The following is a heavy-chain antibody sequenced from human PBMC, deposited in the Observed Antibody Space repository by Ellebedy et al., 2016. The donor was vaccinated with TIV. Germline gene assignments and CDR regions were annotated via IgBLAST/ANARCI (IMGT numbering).Heavy chain of an antibody. CDR2: ISSSSSFI. V-gene: IGHV3-48*01. J-gene: IGHJ6*02. D-gene: IGHD2-2*01. CDR1: GFTFSSYS. Sequence: PGGSLRLSCAASGFTFSSYSMNWVRQAPGKGLEWVAYISSSSSFIYYGDSVKGRFTISRDNAKNSLYLQMSRLRVEDTAVYYCARPPVVVPEFYKYGMDVWGQGTTVIVSS. CDR3: ARPPVVVPEFYKYGMDV.